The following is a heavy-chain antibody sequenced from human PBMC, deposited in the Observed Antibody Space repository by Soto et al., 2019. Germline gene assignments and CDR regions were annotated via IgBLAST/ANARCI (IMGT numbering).Heavy chain of an antibody. D-gene: IGHD3-16*01. CDR1: GGSISSGGYY. Sequence: SETLSLTCTVSGGSISSGGYYWSWIRQHPGKGLEWIGYIYYSGSTYYNPSLKSRVTISVDTSKNQFSLKLSSVTAADTAVYYCAGFRASTLHYYYYMDVWGKGTTVTVSS. CDR3: AGFRASTLHYYYYMDV. V-gene: IGHV4-31*03. CDR2: IYYSGST. J-gene: IGHJ6*03.